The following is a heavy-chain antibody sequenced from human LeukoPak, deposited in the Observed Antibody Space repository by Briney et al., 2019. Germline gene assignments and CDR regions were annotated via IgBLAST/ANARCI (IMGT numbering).Heavy chain of an antibody. V-gene: IGHV3-11*06. Sequence: PGGSLRLSCAASGSTFSDYDMSWIRQAPGKGLEWVSYISISSSYTNYADSGKGRCTNSRDHAMNSLYLPMNSLRAEDTAVYYCARGGGNRLDYWGQGTLVTVSS. J-gene: IGHJ4*02. CDR1: GSTFSDYD. CDR2: ISISSSYT. CDR3: ARGGGNRLDY.